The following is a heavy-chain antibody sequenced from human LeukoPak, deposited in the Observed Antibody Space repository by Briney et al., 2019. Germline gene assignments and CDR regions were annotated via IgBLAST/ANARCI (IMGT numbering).Heavy chain of an antibody. Sequence: SETLSLTCTVSDGSIRSYFWSWIRQPPGKGLEWIGYVYYSGSTNYNPSLKSRVTISVDTSKKQFSLKLSSVTAADTAVYYCARRPDGTSHFDYWGQGTLVTVSS. CDR3: ARRPDGTSHFDY. V-gene: IGHV4-59*08. J-gene: IGHJ4*02. CDR2: VYYSGST. CDR1: DGSIRSYF. D-gene: IGHD6-6*01.